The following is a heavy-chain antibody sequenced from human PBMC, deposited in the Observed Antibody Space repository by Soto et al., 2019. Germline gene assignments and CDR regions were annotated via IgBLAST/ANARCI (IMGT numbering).Heavy chain of an antibody. CDR1: GGSISSSSYY. D-gene: IGHD3-3*01. CDR2: IYYSGST. V-gene: IGHV4-39*01. Sequence: PSETLSLTCTVSGGSISSSSYYWGWICQPPGKGLEWIGSIYYSGSTYYNPSLQSRVTISVDTSKNQFSLKLSSVTAADTAVYYCARGYDFWSGPLRAYYYGMDVWGQGTTVT. CDR3: ARGYDFWSGPLRAYYYGMDV. J-gene: IGHJ6*02.